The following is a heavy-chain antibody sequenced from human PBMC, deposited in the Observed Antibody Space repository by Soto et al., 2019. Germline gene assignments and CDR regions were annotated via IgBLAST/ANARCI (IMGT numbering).Heavy chain of an antibody. D-gene: IGHD4-17*01. Sequence: HPGGSLRLSCAASGFTFDDYAMHWVRQAPGKGLEWVSGISWNSGSIGYADSVKGRFTISRDNAKNSLYLQMNSLRAEDTALYYCAKDLNYGFYYYYGMDVWGQGTTVTVSS. CDR3: AKDLNYGFYYYYGMDV. CDR1: GFTFDDYA. CDR2: ISWNSGSI. J-gene: IGHJ6*02. V-gene: IGHV3-9*01.